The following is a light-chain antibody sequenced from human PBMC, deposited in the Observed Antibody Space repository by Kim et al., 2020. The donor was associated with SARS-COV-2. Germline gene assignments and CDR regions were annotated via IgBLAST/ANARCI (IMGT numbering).Light chain of an antibody. V-gene: IGKV1-33*01. Sequence: SASVGDRVIITCQASQDIKNYLNWYQQKPGKAPKLLIYDASNLETGVPSRFSGSGSGTDFTFIINSLQPEDIATYYCQQYDNLPYTFGQGTKLEIK. J-gene: IGKJ2*01. CDR3: QQYDNLPYT. CDR2: DAS. CDR1: QDIKNY.